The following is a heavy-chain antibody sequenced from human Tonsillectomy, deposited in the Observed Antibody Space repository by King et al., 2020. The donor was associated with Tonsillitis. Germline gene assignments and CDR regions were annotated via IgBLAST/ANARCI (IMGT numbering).Heavy chain of an antibody. D-gene: IGHD1-14*01. V-gene: IGHV1-46*03. CDR2: INPSGGST. CDR3: ARGTTESWFDS. J-gene: IGHJ5*01. Sequence: QLVQSGAEVKKPGASVKVSCKASGYTFTSYYMNWVRQAPGQGPEWMGIINPSGGSTYYAQRFQGRVTMTRDTSTSTVYMELSSLRSEDTAVYYCARGTTESWFDSWGQGTLVTVSS. CDR1: GYTFTSYY.